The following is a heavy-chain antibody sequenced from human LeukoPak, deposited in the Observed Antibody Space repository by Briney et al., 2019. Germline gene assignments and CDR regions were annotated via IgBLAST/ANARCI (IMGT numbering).Heavy chain of an antibody. J-gene: IGHJ4*02. D-gene: IGHD6-19*01. V-gene: IGHV3-74*01. CDR2: INSDGSST. Sequence: PGGSLRLSCAASGFTFSSYWMHWVRQAPGKGLVWVSRINSDGSSTSYADSVKGRFTISRDNAKNTLYLQMNSLRAEDTAVYYCARTYSSGWFLVYWGQGTLVTVSS. CDR1: GFTFSSYW. CDR3: ARTYSSGWFLVY.